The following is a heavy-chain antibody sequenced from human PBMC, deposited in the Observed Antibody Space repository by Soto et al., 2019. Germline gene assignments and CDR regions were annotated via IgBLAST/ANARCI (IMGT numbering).Heavy chain of an antibody. CDR2: ISASNGNT. CDR3: AREGYCSSTSCYSAFDY. V-gene: IGHV1-18*04. D-gene: IGHD2-2*01. CDR1: GYTFISYG. J-gene: IGHJ4*02. Sequence: ASVKVSCKASGYTFISYGISWVRQAPGQGLEWMGWISASNGNTNYAQKLQGRVTMTTDTSTSTAYMELRSLRSDDTAVYSCAREGYCSSTSCYSAFDYWGLGTLVTVSS.